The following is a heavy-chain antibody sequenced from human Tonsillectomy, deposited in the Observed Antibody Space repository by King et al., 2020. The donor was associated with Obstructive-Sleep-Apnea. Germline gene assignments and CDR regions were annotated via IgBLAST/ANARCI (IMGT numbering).Heavy chain of an antibody. CDR2: IYYSGST. J-gene: IGHJ2*01. CDR1: GGSISSYY. Sequence: VQLQESGPGLVKPSETLSLTCTVSGGSISSYYWSWIRQPPGKGLEWIGYIYYSGSTNYNPSLKSRVTISVDTSKNQFSLKLSSVTAADTAVYYCARDKGRYCGGDCYSWYFDLWGRGTLVTVSS. D-gene: IGHD2-21*02. V-gene: IGHV4-59*01. CDR3: ARDKGRYCGGDCYSWYFDL.